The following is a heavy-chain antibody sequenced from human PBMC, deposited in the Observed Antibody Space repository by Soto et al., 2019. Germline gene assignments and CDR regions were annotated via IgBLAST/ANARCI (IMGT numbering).Heavy chain of an antibody. CDR1: GFTFSSYE. CDR3: ARDRDCSSTSCYLGYYYYGMDV. Sequence: PGGSLRLSCAASGFTFSSYEMNWVRQAPGKGLEWVSYISSSGSTIYYADSVKGRFTTSRDNAKNSLYLQMNSLRAEDTAVYYCARDRDCSSTSCYLGYYYYGMDVWGQGTTVTVSS. D-gene: IGHD2-2*01. J-gene: IGHJ6*02. V-gene: IGHV3-48*03. CDR2: ISSSGSTI.